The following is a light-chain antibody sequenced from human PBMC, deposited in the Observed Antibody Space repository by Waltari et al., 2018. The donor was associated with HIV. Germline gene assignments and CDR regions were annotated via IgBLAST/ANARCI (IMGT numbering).Light chain of an antibody. Sequence: CRASQSVTSDYLAWYQQKPGQAPRLLIYWASRRATGIPDRFSGSGSGTDFTLTISRLEPEDFAVYFCQQYGDSPFTFGPGTKVAIK. CDR2: WAS. J-gene: IGKJ3*01. V-gene: IGKV3-20*01. CDR3: QQYGDSPFT. CDR1: QSVTSDY.